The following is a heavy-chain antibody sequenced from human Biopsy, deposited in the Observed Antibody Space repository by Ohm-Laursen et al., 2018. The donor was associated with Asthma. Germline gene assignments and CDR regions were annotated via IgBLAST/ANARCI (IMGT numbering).Heavy chain of an antibody. CDR3: ARAYGGSFFSGSFDI. V-gene: IGHV3-7*03. CDR1: GFTFGDYW. D-gene: IGHD4-23*01. J-gene: IGHJ3*02. Sequence: SLRLSCAASGFTFGDYWMSWVRQVPGKGLEWVANINQDGSEKYYVDSVKGRFTISRDNAKNSVLLQMSSLRAEDTAVYYCARAYGGSFFSGSFDIWGQGTMVTVSS. CDR2: INQDGSEK.